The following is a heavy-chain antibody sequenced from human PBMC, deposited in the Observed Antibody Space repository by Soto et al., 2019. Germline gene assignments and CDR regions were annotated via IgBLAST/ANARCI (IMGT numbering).Heavy chain of an antibody. CDR1: GFTVSSNY. CDR3: ASNYVEGLMNAFDI. D-gene: IGHD4-17*01. CDR2: IYSGGST. Sequence: EVQLVETGGGLIQPGGSLRLSCAASGFTVSSNYMSWVRQAPGKGLEWVSVIYSGGSTYYADSVKGRFTISRDNSKNTLYLQMNSLRAEDTAVYYCASNYVEGLMNAFDIWGQGTMVTVSS. V-gene: IGHV3-53*02. J-gene: IGHJ3*02.